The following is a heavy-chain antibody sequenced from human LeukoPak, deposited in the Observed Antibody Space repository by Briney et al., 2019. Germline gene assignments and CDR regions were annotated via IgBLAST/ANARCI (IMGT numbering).Heavy chain of an antibody. J-gene: IGHJ4*02. Sequence: ASVKVSCKASGYTFTGHYIHWVRQAPGQGLEWMGWINPNSGGTNYAQKFQGRVTVTRDTSISTAYMELSRLTSDDTAVYYCAREGVAAYQYYFDYWGQGTLVTVSS. CDR3: AREGVAAYQYYFDY. D-gene: IGHD2-15*01. CDR2: INPNSGGT. V-gene: IGHV1-2*02. CDR1: GYTFTGHY.